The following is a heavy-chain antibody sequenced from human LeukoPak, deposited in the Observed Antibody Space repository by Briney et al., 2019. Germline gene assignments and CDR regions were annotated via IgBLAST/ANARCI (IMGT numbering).Heavy chain of an antibody. D-gene: IGHD4-17*01. CDR2: INPNDGST. CDR3: ARVGDFGDYGGTD. J-gene: IGHJ4*02. V-gene: IGHV1-46*01. Sequence: ASVKVSCKASGCTFTSYYIHWVRQAPGQGLEWMGIINPNDGSTSYSQKFQGRVTMTRDMSTNTAYMELSSLRSEDTAVYYCARVGDFGDYGGTDWGQGTLVTVSS. CDR1: GCTFTSYY.